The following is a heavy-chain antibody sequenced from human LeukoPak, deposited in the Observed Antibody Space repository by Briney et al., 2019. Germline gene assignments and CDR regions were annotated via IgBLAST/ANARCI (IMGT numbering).Heavy chain of an antibody. J-gene: IGHJ4*02. CDR1: GFTFSTHW. V-gene: IGHV3-74*01. CDR2: INTDGSST. CDR3: ARDRGHAYFFDY. Sequence: GGSLRLSCAASGFTFSTHWMHWVRQAPGKGLVWVSRINTDGSSTTYADSVKGRFTISRDNAKNTVYLQMNSLRAQDTAVYYCARDRGHAYFFDYWGQGALVTVSS. D-gene: IGHD2-2*01.